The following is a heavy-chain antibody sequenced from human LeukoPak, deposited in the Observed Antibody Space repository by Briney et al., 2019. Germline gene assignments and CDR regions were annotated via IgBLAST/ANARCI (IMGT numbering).Heavy chain of an antibody. Sequence: GGPLRLSCAASGFTFSSYGMHWVRQAPGKGLEWVAVISYDGSNKYYADSVKGRFTISRDNSKNTLYLQMNSLRAEDTAVYYCAGVTDGYWGQGTLVTVSS. V-gene: IGHV3-30*03. J-gene: IGHJ4*02. CDR2: ISYDGSNK. CDR1: GFTFSSYG. D-gene: IGHD5-18*01. CDR3: AGVTDGY.